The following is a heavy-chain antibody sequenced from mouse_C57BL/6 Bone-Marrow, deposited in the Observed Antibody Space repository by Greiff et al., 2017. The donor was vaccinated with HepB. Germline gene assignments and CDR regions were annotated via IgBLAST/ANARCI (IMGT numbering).Heavy chain of an antibody. CDR2: ISSGSSTI. D-gene: IGHD1-1*01. Sequence: EVKLVESGGGLVKPGGSLKLSCAASGFTFSDYGMHWVRQAPEKGLEWVAYISSGSSTIYYADTVKGRFTISRDNAKNTLFLQMTSLRSEDTAMYYCATHYYGSSYPDYWGQGTTLTVSS. CDR1: GFTFSDYG. V-gene: IGHV5-17*01. J-gene: IGHJ2*01. CDR3: ATHYYGSSYPDY.